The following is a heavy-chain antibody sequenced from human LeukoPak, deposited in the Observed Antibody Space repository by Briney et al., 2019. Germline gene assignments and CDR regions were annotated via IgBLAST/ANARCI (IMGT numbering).Heavy chain of an antibody. CDR1: GGTFSSYA. J-gene: IGHJ5*02. D-gene: IGHD6-19*01. Sequence: ASVKVSCKASGGTFSSYAISWVRQAPGQGLEWMGGIIPIFGTANYAQKFQGRVTITADKSTSTAYMELSSLRSEDTAVYYCARSIAVAGTAPLWFDPWGQGTLVTVSS. CDR2: IIPIFGTA. CDR3: ARSIAVAGTAPLWFDP. V-gene: IGHV1-69*06.